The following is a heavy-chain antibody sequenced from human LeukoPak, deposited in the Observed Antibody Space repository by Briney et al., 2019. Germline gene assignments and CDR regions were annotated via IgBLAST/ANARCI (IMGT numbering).Heavy chain of an antibody. CDR3: AKAGGWSFDY. J-gene: IGHJ4*02. V-gene: IGHV3-23*01. Sequence: GGSLRLSCAASGFTFSNYVMSWVRQAPGQGLEWVSGISGSGGSTYYADSVKGRFTISRDNSKNTLYLQMNSLRAEDMAVYYCAKAGGWSFDYWGQGTLVTVSS. CDR2: ISGSGGST. CDR1: GFTFSNYV. D-gene: IGHD6-19*01.